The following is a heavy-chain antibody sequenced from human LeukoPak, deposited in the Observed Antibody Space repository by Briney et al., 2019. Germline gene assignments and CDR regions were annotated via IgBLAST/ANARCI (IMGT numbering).Heavy chain of an antibody. CDR1: GLTFSSYG. CDR3: AKEQDTAMVGYFDY. V-gene: IGHV3-30*18. CDR2: ISYDGSNK. Sequence: GGSLRLSCAASGLTFSSYGMHWVRQAPGKGLEWVAVISYDGSNKYYADSVKDRFTISRDNSKNTLYLQMNSLRAEDTAVYYCAKEQDTAMVGYFDYWGQGTLVTVSS. J-gene: IGHJ4*02. D-gene: IGHD5-18*01.